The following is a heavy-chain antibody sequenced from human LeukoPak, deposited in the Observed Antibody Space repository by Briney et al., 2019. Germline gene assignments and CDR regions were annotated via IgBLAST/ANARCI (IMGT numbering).Heavy chain of an antibody. CDR3: ARSYMDSSGYYRYYFDY. D-gene: IGHD3-22*01. Sequence: GGSLRLSCAASGFTFSSYWMSWVRQAPGKGLEWVSVIYSGGSTYYADSVKGRFTISRDNSKNTLYLQMNSLRAEDTAVYYCARSYMDSSGYYRYYFDYWGQGTLVTVSS. J-gene: IGHJ4*02. V-gene: IGHV3-53*01. CDR1: GFTFSSYW. CDR2: IYSGGST.